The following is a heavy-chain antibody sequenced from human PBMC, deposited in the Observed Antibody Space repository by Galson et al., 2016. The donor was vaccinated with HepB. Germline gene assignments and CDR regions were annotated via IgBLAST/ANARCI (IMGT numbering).Heavy chain of an antibody. Sequence: QSGAEVKKPGESLRISCKGSGYSFTSYWISWVRQMPGKGLEWMGRIDPSDSYTNYSPSFQGHVTISADKSISTAYLQWSSLKASDTAMYYCARIRGFDCSSSSCHYYYDMDVWGQGTTVTVSS. J-gene: IGHJ6*02. CDR3: ARIRGFDCSSSSCHYYYDMDV. V-gene: IGHV5-10-1*01. CDR2: IDPSDSYT. CDR1: GYSFTSYW. D-gene: IGHD2-2*01.